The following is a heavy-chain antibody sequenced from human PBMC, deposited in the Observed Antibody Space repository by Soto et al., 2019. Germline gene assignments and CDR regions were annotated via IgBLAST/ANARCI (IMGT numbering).Heavy chain of an antibody. Sequence: SETLSLTCAVYGGSFSGYYWSWIRQPPGKGLEWIGEINHSGSTNYNPSLKSRVTISVDTSKNQFSLKLSSVTAADTAVYYCARASLSGISASIDYWGQGTLGTVSS. CDR1: GGSFSGYY. CDR3: ARASLSGISASIDY. CDR2: INHSGST. V-gene: IGHV4-34*01. J-gene: IGHJ4*02. D-gene: IGHD2-15*01.